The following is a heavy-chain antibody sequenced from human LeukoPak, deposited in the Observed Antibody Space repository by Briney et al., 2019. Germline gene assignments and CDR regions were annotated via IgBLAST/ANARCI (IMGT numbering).Heavy chain of an antibody. CDR1: GFTFSDHY. V-gene: IGHV3-72*01. Sequence: GGSLRLSCAASGFTFSDHYMDWVREAPGKGLEWVGRTRNKANSYTTEYAASVKGRITISRDDSKHSVSQQLNSLQTEHTSLTYYAGVSQHSYAWVGDGDQGTVVIVS. CDR2: TRNKANSYTT. CDR3: AGVSQHSYAWVGD. D-gene: IGHD2-2*01. J-gene: IGHJ4*02.